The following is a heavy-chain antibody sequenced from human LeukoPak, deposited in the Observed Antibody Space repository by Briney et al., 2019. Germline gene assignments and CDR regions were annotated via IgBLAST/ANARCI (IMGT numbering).Heavy chain of an antibody. V-gene: IGHV3-23*01. D-gene: IGHD2-21*02. J-gene: IGHJ4*02. Sequence: PGGSLRLPCAASEFTFSNYGMNWVRQAPGKGLEWVSGISGRGSTTYYADSVKGRFTISRDNSKNTLYVQMNSLRAEDTAVYYCAKVPTAYLRPYYFDYWGQGTLVTVSS. CDR1: EFTFSNYG. CDR3: AKVPTAYLRPYYFDY. CDR2: ISGRGSTT.